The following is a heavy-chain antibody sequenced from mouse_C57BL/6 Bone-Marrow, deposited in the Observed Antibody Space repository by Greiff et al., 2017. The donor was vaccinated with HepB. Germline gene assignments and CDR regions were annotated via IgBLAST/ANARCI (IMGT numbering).Heavy chain of an antibody. Sequence: EVKLVESGAELVRPGASVKLSCTASGFNIKDDYMHWVKQRPDQGLEWIGWIDPENGDTEYDSKFQGKATITADTYSNTAYLQLSSLTSEDTAVYYCTIFTTVVATFDVWGQGTTLTVSS. CDR1: GFNIKDDY. V-gene: IGHV14-4*01. CDR2: IDPENGDT. D-gene: IGHD1-1*01. CDR3: TIFTTVVATFDV. J-gene: IGHJ2*01.